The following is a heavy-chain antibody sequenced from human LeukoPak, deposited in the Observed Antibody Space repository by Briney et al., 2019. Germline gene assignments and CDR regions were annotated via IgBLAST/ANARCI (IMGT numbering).Heavy chain of an antibody. V-gene: IGHV3-7*01. Sequence: AGGSLRLSCAASGFTFSSYWMSWVRQAPGKGLEWVANIKQDGSEKYYVDSVKGRFTISRDNAKNSLYLQMNSLRAEDTAVYYCARDRQLGLLHYYYMDVWGKGTTVTVSS. CDR2: IKQDGSEK. D-gene: IGHD2-15*01. CDR1: GFTFSSYW. J-gene: IGHJ6*03. CDR3: ARDRQLGLLHYYYMDV.